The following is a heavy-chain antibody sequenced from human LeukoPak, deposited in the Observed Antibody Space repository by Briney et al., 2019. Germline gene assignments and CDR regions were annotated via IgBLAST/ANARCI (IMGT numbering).Heavy chain of an antibody. CDR1: GFTFSSYG. CDR2: ISYDGSNK. D-gene: IGHD5-24*01. V-gene: IGHV3-30*18. Sequence: GGSLRLSCAASGFTFSSYGMHWVRQAPGKGLEWVAVISYDGSNKYHADSVKGRFTISRHNSKNTLYLQMNSLRAEDTAVYYCAKDRRDGYNYYDYWGQGTLVTVSS. J-gene: IGHJ4*02. CDR3: AKDRRDGYNYYDY.